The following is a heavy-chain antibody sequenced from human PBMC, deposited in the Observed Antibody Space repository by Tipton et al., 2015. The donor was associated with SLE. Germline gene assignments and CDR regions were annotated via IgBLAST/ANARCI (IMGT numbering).Heavy chain of an antibody. CDR3: AKDGLWEDDGSDYYLAS. D-gene: IGHD3-22*01. V-gene: IGHV3-7*01. CDR1: GFTFSSHA. Sequence: SLRLSCAVSGFTFSSHAMNWVRQAPGKGLEWVANIKQDGSEKYYVDSVKGRFTISRDNAKNSLYLQMNSLRAEDTAVYYCAKDGLWEDDGSDYYLASWGQGTLVTVSS. CDR2: IKQDGSEK. J-gene: IGHJ4*02.